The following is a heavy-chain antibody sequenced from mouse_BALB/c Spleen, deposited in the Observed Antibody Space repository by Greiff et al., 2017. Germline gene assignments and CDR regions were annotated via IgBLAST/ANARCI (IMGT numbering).Heavy chain of an antibody. Sequence: QVQLQQSGPGLVQPSQSLSITCTVSGFSLTSYGVHWVRQSPGKGLEWLGVIWSGGSTDYNAAFISRLSISKDNSKSQVFFKMNSLQANDTAIYYCARNRRSSYSYAMDYWGQGTSVTVSS. CDR1: GFSLTSYG. D-gene: IGHD1-1*01. CDR2: IWSGGST. CDR3: ARNRRSSYSYAMDY. J-gene: IGHJ4*01. V-gene: IGHV2-2*02.